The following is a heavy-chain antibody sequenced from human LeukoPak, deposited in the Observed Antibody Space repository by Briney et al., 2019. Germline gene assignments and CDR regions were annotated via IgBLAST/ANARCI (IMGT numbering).Heavy chain of an antibody. D-gene: IGHD1-26*01. CDR2: ISSSSSYI. Sequence: GGSLRLSCAASGFTFSGYAMHWVRQAPGKGLEWVSSISSSSSYIYYADSVKGRFTISRDNAKNSPYLQMNSLRAEDTAVYYCARATGGGELRNWGQGTLVTVSS. V-gene: IGHV3-21*01. CDR1: GFTFSGYA. J-gene: IGHJ4*02. CDR3: ARATGGGELRN.